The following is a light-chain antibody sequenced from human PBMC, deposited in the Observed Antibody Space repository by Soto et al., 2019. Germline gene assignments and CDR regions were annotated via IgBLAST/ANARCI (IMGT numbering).Light chain of an antibody. CDR2: GAS. Sequence: EIVLTQSPATLSLSPGERATISCRASQSVSRSYLAWYQQKPGQAPRLLIYGASSRATGIPDRFSGSGSGTDCSLTVSRLEPEDFAVYYCQQYGSSPPYTFGQGTKLEIK. V-gene: IGKV3-20*01. CDR3: QQYGSSPPYT. J-gene: IGKJ2*01. CDR1: QSVSRSY.